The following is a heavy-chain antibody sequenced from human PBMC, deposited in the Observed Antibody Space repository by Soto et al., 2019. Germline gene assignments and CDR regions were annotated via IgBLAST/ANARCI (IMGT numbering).Heavy chain of an antibody. D-gene: IGHD2-15*01. V-gene: IGHV1-24*01. CDR2: FNPEDGET. CDR3: ATSCSGGSCYSGNWFDP. Sequence: QVQLVQSGAEVKKPGASVKVSCKVSGYTLTELSMHWVRQAPGKGLEWMGGFNPEDGETIYAQKFQGRVTTTEDTSTDTAYMELSSLRSEDTAVYYCATSCSGGSCYSGNWFDPWGQGTLVTVSS. CDR1: GYTLTELS. J-gene: IGHJ5*02.